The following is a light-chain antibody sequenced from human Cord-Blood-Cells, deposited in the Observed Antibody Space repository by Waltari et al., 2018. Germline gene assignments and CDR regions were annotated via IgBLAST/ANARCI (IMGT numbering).Light chain of an antibody. CDR3: SSYTSSSTWV. CDR2: DVS. CDR1: SSDVGGHNY. J-gene: IGLJ3*02. V-gene: IGLV2-14*01. Sequence: QSALTQRASVSGSPGQSITISCTRTSSDVGGHNYVSWYQQHPAKAPKLMIYDVSKRPSGVSNRFSGSKSGNTASLTISGLQAEDEADYYCSSYTSSSTWVFGGGTKLTVL.